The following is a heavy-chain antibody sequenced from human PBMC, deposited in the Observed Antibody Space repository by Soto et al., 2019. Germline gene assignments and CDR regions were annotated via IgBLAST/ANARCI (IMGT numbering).Heavy chain of an antibody. D-gene: IGHD2-15*01. J-gene: IGHJ4*02. Sequence: QVQLQQWGAGLLKPSETLSLTCAISGGSFSGYYWSWIRQPPVKGLEWIGEINHDGITNYNPSLKSRVTISLDTSKHQFSLKLTSVTAADTAVYYCAGRYCTGGSCYRPWGQGTLVTVSS. CDR3: AGRYCTGGSCYRP. CDR1: GGSFSGYY. V-gene: IGHV4-34*01. CDR2: INHDGIT.